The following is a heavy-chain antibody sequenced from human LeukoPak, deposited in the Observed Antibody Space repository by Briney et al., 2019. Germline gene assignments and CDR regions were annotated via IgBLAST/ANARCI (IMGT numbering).Heavy chain of an antibody. CDR2: ISTYNGNT. J-gene: IGHJ4*02. Sequence: ASVTVSCKASGYTFTSYGISWVRQAPGQGLEWMGWISTYNGNTKYAQKLQGRATLTTDTSTRTVYMELRSLRSDDTAVYYCARAGGSSSSQDYYVDYWGQGTLVTVSS. V-gene: IGHV1-18*04. CDR1: GYTFTSYG. D-gene: IGHD2-2*01. CDR3: ARAGGSSSSQDYYVDY.